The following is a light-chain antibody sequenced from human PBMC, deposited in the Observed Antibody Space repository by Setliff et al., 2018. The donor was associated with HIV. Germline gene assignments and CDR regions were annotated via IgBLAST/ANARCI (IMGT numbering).Light chain of an antibody. Sequence: QSALTQPPSVSGTPGQRVSISCSGSSSNIGRNPVNWYQQLPGTAPKLLIYNNFQGPSGVPDRFSGSKSGTSASLAISGLQSEDEADYYCATWDDSLNGYVFGTGTKVT. J-gene: IGLJ1*01. CDR1: SSNIGRNP. CDR2: NNF. V-gene: IGLV1-44*01. CDR3: ATWDDSLNGYV.